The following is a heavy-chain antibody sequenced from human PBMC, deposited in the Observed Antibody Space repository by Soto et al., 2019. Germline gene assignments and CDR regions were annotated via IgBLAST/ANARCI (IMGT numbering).Heavy chain of an antibody. D-gene: IGHD6-6*01. CDR1: GFTFSSYA. Sequence: QVQLVESGGGVVQPGRSLRLSCAASGFTFSSYAMHWVRQAPGKGLEWVAVISYDGSTKYYADSVKGRFTISRDNSKNTLYLQMNSLRAEDTAVYYCARHSSSSSVFDYWGQGTLVTVSS. CDR2: ISYDGSTK. CDR3: ARHSSSSSVFDY. V-gene: IGHV3-30-3*01. J-gene: IGHJ4*02.